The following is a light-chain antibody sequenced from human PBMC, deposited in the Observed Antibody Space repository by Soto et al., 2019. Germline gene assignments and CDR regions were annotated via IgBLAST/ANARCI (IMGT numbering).Light chain of an antibody. Sequence: EIVLTQSPCTLSLSPWERATLSCRASQSVSSSYLAWYQQKPGQAPRLLIYDASTRATDIPARFSGSGSGTEFTLTISSLQSADFAVYFCQHGKTFGQGTKVDIK. CDR1: QSVSSSY. V-gene: IGKV3-20*01. CDR3: QHGKT. CDR2: DAS. J-gene: IGKJ1*01.